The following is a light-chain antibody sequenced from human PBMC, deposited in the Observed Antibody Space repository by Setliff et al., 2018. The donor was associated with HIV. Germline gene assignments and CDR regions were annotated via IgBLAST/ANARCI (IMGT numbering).Light chain of an antibody. Sequence: QSVLTQPPSMSAAPGQKVTVSCSGNNSHFGGDLISWYQQFPGRVPDFLIDVNNQRPSGIPDRFTASSSGTSATLTITGLQSGDEADYYCGAWDDTLNVFVFGTGTKVTVL. J-gene: IGLJ1*01. CDR3: GAWDDTLNVFV. CDR2: VNN. V-gene: IGLV1-51*01. CDR1: NSHFGGDL.